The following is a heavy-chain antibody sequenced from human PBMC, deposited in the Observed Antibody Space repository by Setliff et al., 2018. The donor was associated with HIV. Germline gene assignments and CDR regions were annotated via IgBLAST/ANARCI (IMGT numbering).Heavy chain of an antibody. CDR1: GGTFSSYG. Sequence: ASVKVSCKASGGTFSSYGISWVRQAPGQGLEWMGILNPSEGTTSFAQKFQGRVTMTRDTSTSTVYMDLSSLRADDTAVYYCVRGYRSAWNSWFDAWGQGTRVTVSS. V-gene: IGHV1-46*01. D-gene: IGHD6-19*01. CDR3: VRGYRSAWNSWFDA. CDR2: LNPSEGTT. J-gene: IGHJ5*02.